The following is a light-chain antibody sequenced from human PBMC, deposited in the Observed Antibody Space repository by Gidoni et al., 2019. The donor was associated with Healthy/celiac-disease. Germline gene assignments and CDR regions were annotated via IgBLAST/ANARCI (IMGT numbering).Light chain of an antibody. Sequence: QPVLTQPPSVSGAPGQMVPISCTGSSSNIGAGYDVHWYQHLPGTAPKPLIYGNSNRPSGIPDRFSGSKSGTSASLAITGLQAEDEADYYCQSYDSSLSGRVFGGGTKLTVL. J-gene: IGLJ3*02. CDR3: QSYDSSLSGRV. CDR2: GNS. V-gene: IGLV1-40*01. CDR1: SSNIGAGYD.